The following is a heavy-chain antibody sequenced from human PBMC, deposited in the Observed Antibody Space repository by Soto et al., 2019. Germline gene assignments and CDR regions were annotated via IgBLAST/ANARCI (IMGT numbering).Heavy chain of an antibody. Sequence: QVQLVESGGGVVQPGRSLRLSCAASGFTFSSYGMHWVRQAPGKGLEWVAVIWYDGSNKYYADSVKGRFTISRDNSKNTLYLQMTSLIAEATAVYYCARDRLVRGVKDYYYYGMDVWGQGTTVTVSS. J-gene: IGHJ6*02. D-gene: IGHD3-10*01. CDR2: IWYDGSNK. CDR3: ARDRLVRGVKDYYYYGMDV. CDR1: GFTFSSYG. V-gene: IGHV3-33*01.